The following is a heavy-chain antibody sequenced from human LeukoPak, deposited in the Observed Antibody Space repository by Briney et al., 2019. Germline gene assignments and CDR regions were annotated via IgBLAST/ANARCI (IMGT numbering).Heavy chain of an antibody. D-gene: IGHD6-19*01. CDR3: ASETSSGWSQSVHY. CDR2: IYYSGST. CDR1: GGSISSGDYY. Sequence: SQTLSLTCTVSGGSISSGDYYWGWIRQPPGKGLEWLGYIYYSGSTYYNPSLKSRVTISVDTSKNQFSLKLSSVTAADTAVYYCASETSSGWSQSVHYWGQGTLVTVSS. V-gene: IGHV4-30-4*08. J-gene: IGHJ4*02.